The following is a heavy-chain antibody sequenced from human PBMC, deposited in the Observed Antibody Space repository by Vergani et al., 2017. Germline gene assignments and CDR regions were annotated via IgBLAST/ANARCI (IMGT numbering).Heavy chain of an antibody. CDR2: ISYDGSNK. V-gene: IGHV3-30*18. Sequence: QVQLVESGGGVVQPGRSLRLSCAASGFTFSSYGMHWVRQAPGKGLEWVAVISYDGSNKYYADSVKGRFTISRDNSKNTLYLQMNSLRAEDTAVYYCAKGPRSRGYSSSWYVNYYGMDVWGQGTTVTVSS. CDR1: GFTFSSYG. D-gene: IGHD6-13*01. J-gene: IGHJ6*02. CDR3: AKGPRSRGYSSSWYVNYYGMDV.